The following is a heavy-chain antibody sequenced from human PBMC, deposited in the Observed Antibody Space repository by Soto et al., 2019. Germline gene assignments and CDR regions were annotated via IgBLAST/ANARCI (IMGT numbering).Heavy chain of an antibody. J-gene: IGHJ6*03. CDR3: ARGAYYDFWSGYSNYYYYMDV. CDR1: GYTFTSYD. D-gene: IGHD3-3*01. V-gene: IGHV1-8*02. Sequence: ASVKVSCKASGYTFTSYDINWVRQATGQGLEWMGWMNPNSGNTGYAQKFQGRVTMTRNTSISTAYMELSSLRSEDTAVYYCARGAYYDFWSGYSNYYYYMDVWGKGTTVTVSS. CDR2: MNPNSGNT.